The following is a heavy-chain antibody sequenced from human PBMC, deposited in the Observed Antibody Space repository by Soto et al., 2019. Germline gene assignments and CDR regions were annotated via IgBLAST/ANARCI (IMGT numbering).Heavy chain of an antibody. CDR2: IYYSGST. CDR1: GGSISSSSYY. Sequence: QLQLQESGPGLVKPSETLSLTCTVSGGSISSSSYYWGWIRQPPGKGLEWIGSIYYSGSTYYNPSLTGRVPISVDTSKSQFSLRLSSVTAADTAVYYCAVETGIAYDSAPRPGGQGTLVTVSS. V-gene: IGHV4-39*01. J-gene: IGHJ5*02. D-gene: IGHD5-12*01. CDR3: AVETGIAYDSAPRP.